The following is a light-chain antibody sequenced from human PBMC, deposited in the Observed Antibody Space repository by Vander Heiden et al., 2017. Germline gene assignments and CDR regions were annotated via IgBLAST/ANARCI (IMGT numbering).Light chain of an antibody. CDR1: QSLLHSNGYNY. CDR3: REALQTPFT. CDR2: LGS. V-gene: IGKV2-28*01. Sequence: IVMTQSPLSLPVTPGEPASISCRSSQSLLHSNGYNYLDWYLQKPGQSPQLLIYLGSNRASGVPDRFSGSASGTDFTLKISRVDAEDVGVYYCREALQTPFTFGHGTKLDIK. J-gene: IGKJ3*01.